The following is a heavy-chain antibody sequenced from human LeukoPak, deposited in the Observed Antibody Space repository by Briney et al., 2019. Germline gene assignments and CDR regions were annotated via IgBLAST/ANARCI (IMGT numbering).Heavy chain of an antibody. CDR3: AKGYCSGGNCYQYFDY. J-gene: IGHJ4*02. CDR1: GFTFSSNS. D-gene: IGHD2-15*01. CDR2: INYSGDAT. V-gene: IGHV3-23*01. Sequence: PGWSLRLSCAASGFTFSSNSMSWVRQAPGKGLEWVSAINYSGDATYYVDSVKGRFTISRDNSKNTLYLQMNSLRAEDTAIYYCAKGYCSGGNCYQYFDYWGQGTLVTVAS.